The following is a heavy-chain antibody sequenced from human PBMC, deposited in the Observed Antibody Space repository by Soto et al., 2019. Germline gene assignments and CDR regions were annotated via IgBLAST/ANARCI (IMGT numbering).Heavy chain of an antibody. Sequence: EVQLVESGGGLVQPGRSLRLSCAASGFTFDDYAMHWVRQAPGKGLEWVSGISWNSGSIGYADSVKGRFTISRDNAKNSLYLQMNSLRAEDTALYYCAKREATTGPFDPWGQGTLVTVSS. D-gene: IGHD1-26*01. V-gene: IGHV3-9*01. CDR3: AKREATTGPFDP. CDR2: ISWNSGSI. CDR1: GFTFDDYA. J-gene: IGHJ5*02.